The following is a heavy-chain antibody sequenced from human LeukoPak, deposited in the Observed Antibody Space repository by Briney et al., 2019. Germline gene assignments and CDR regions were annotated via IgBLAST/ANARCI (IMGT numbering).Heavy chain of an antibody. Sequence: SETLSLTCAVSGYSISSGYYWGWSRQPPGKGLEWIGSIYHSGSTYYNPSLKSRVTISVDTSKNQFSLKLSSVTAADTAVYYCALGYYDFWSGYYTFDYWGQGTLVTVSS. V-gene: IGHV4-38-2*01. CDR2: IYHSGST. CDR1: GYSISSGYY. J-gene: IGHJ4*02. CDR3: ALGYYDFWSGYYTFDY. D-gene: IGHD3-3*01.